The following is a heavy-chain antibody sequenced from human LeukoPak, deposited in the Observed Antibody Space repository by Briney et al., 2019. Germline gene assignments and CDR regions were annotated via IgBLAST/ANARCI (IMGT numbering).Heavy chain of an antibody. CDR2: INSDGSST. V-gene: IGHV3-74*01. Sequence: GSLRLSCAASGFTFSSYWMHWVRQAPGKGLVWVSRINSDGSSTSYADSVKGRFTISRDNSKNTLYLQMNSLRAEDTAVYYCAKALSVYGIAAAGDFDYWGQGTLVTVSS. J-gene: IGHJ4*02. CDR3: AKALSVYGIAAAGDFDY. D-gene: IGHD6-13*01. CDR1: GFTFSSYW.